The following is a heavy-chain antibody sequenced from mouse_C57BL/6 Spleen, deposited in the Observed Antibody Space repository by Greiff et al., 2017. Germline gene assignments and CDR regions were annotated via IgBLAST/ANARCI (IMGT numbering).Heavy chain of an antibody. V-gene: IGHV1-55*01. CDR1: GYTFTSYW. CDR3: ARGVTTVPNFDY. J-gene: IGHJ2*01. Sequence: QVQLQQPGAELVKPGASVKMSCKASGYTFTSYWITWVKQRPGQGLEWIGDIYPGSGSTNYNEKFKSKATLTVATSSSTAYMQLSSLTSEDSAVYYCARGVTTVPNFDYGGQGTTLTVSS. CDR2: IYPGSGST. D-gene: IGHD1-1*01.